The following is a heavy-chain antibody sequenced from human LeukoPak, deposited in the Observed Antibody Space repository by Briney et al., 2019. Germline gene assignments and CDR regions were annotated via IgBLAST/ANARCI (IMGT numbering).Heavy chain of an antibody. Sequence: SETLSLTCAVYGGSFSGYHWSWIRQSPGRGLEWIGQINHSGGTDYNASVQSRVTISMDTARNQFSLRLSSLTAADTAIYYCARRPDGFDIWGQGTTVIVSS. CDR3: ARRPDGFDI. CDR1: GGSFSGYH. V-gene: IGHV4-34*01. CDR2: INHSGGT. J-gene: IGHJ3*02.